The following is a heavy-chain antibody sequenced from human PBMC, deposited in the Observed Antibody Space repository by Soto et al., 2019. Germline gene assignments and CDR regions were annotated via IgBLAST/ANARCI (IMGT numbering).Heavy chain of an antibody. J-gene: IGHJ5*02. CDR2: VPYSGST. Sequence: QVQLQESGPGLVKPSETLALSCSVSGGPIKSLNYFWGWIRQSPAKGLEWIGNVPYSGSTHYYPSLESRVIISMDTSNNELSLSLTSVSATDTAIYFCARGSRVTTSGLDPWGNGTLVSVPS. CDR1: GGPIKSLNYF. D-gene: IGHD1-1*01. CDR3: ARGSRVTTSGLDP. V-gene: IGHV4-39*01.